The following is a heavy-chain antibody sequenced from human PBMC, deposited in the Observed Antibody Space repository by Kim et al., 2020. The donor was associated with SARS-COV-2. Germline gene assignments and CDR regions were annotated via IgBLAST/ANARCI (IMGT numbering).Heavy chain of an antibody. Sequence: GGSLRLSCAASGFTFSSYGMHWVRQAPGKGLEWVAVISYDGSNKYYADSVKGRFTISRDNSKNTLYLQMNSLRAEDTAVYYCAKDQGFWPGTYYDFWSGIDYWGQGTLVTVSS. CDR3: AKDQGFWPGTYYDFWSGIDY. CDR2: ISYDGSNK. V-gene: IGHV3-30*18. J-gene: IGHJ4*02. CDR1: GFTFSSYG. D-gene: IGHD3-3*01.